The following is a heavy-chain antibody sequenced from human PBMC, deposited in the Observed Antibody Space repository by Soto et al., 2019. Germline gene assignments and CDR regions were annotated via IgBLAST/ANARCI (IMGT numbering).Heavy chain of an antibody. Sequence: QVQLIQSGAEVKKPGSSVKVSCKASGGTFSGYGISWVRHAPGQGLEWMGGIIPAFGTTNYAQNFQDRVTITADSSTNTAYMELSRLGSADTAVYSCASARIPYWYFDLCGRGTLVTVSS. V-gene: IGHV1-69*06. CDR3: ASARIPYWYFDL. CDR1: GGTFSGYG. J-gene: IGHJ2*01. CDR2: IIPAFGTT.